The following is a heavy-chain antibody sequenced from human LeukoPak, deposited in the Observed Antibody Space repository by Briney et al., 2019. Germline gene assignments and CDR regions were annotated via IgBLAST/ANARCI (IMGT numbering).Heavy chain of an antibody. J-gene: IGHJ4*02. CDR2: ISYDGRNK. Sequence: GGSLRLSCAASGFTFRSYGMHWVRQAPGKGLEWVALISYDGRNKYYADSVKGRFTISRDNAKNSLYLQMNSLRAEDAAVYYCARAGRGLRYFDWLTYDYWGQGTLVTVSS. CDR1: GFTFRSYG. CDR3: ARAGRGLRYFDWLTYDY. V-gene: IGHV3-30*03. D-gene: IGHD3-9*01.